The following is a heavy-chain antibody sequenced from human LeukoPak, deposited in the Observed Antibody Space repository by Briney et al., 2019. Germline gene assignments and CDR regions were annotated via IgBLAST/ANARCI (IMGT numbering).Heavy chain of an antibody. J-gene: IGHJ6*02. Sequence: PSQTLSLTCTVSGGSISSGGYYWAWTGQPPGKGLEWFGYIFSSGSTYYNPSLKSRVTISVDTSKNQFSLKLSSVTAADTAVYYCARIQGRLVVPAAKRRKDYYYGMDVWGQGTTVTVSS. CDR3: ARIQGRLVVPAAKRRKDYYYGMDV. D-gene: IGHD2-2*01. V-gene: IGHV4-31*03. CDR2: IFSSGST. CDR1: GGSISSGGYY.